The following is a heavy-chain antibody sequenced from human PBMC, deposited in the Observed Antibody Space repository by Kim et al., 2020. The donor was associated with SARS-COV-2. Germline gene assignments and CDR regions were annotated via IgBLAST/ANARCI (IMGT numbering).Heavy chain of an antibody. D-gene: IGHD6-6*01. J-gene: IGHJ6*02. V-gene: IGHV4-39*01. Sequence: NPSLKSRVTISVDTSRNQFSLKLSSVTAADTAVYDWGCLEYSSFLYGMDVWGQGTTVTVSS. CDR3: GCLEYSSFLYGMDV.